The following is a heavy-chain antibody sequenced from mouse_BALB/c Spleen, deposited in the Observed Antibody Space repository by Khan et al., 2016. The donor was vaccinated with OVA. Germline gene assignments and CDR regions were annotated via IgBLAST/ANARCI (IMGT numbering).Heavy chain of an antibody. Sequence: QVQLQQPGAELVRPGASVKLSCKASGYTFTSYWMNWVKQRPGQGLEWIGMIDPSDSKTHYNQMFKEKATLTVDKSSNKAYMHLSSLTSEDSSVYCCARGGYGTSFAFWGQGTLVTVSA. V-gene: IGHV1-61*01. CDR1: GYTFTSYW. CDR3: ARGGYGTSFAF. CDR2: IDPSDSKT. D-gene: IGHD2-10*02. J-gene: IGHJ3*01.